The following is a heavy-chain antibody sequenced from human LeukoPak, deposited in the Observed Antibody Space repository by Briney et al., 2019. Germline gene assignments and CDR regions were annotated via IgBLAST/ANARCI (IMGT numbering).Heavy chain of an antibody. CDR3: ARGGEWLLGGGVDY. D-gene: IGHD5-18*01. V-gene: IGHV3-48*01. CDR1: GFTFSSYS. Sequence: GGSLRLSCAASGFTFSSYSMNWVRQAPGKGLEWVSYISSSSSTIYYADSVKGRFTISRDNAKNSLYLQMNSLRAEDTAVYYCARGGEWLLGGGVDYWGQGTLVTVSS. J-gene: IGHJ4*02. CDR2: ISSSSSTI.